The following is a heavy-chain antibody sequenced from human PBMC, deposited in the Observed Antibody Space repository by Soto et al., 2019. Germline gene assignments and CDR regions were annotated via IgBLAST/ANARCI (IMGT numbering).Heavy chain of an antibody. D-gene: IGHD1-1*01. V-gene: IGHV2-26*01. CDR3: AHCDEGSRSRTPAGCFDA. CDR1: GFSLSNAGMG. Sequence: QVTLKESGPVLVKPTATLTLTCTVSGFSLSNAGMGVSWIRQPPGKALERLAHIFSNDERRFSTSLKNRLSILKPPDTLPIYSCITYVDPVDTSQYPCAHCDEGSRSRTPAGCFDARGPGTPVT. CDR2: IFSNDER. J-gene: IGHJ4*03.